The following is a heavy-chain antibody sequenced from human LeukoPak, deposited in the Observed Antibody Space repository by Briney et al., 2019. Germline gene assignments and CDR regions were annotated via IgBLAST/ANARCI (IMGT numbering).Heavy chain of an antibody. V-gene: IGHV3-23*01. D-gene: IGHD1-14*01. J-gene: IGHJ6*03. CDR3: ARGTTWMSPYYYMDV. CDR2: IGSSGST. CDR1: GFTFSSYA. Sequence: GGSLRLPCSPSGFTFSSYAMTWVRQAPRKGLEWVAAIGSSGSTYHADSVKGRFTISRDNSKSTLYLQMNSLRAEDTAVYYCARGTTWMSPYYYMDVWGTGTTVTVSS.